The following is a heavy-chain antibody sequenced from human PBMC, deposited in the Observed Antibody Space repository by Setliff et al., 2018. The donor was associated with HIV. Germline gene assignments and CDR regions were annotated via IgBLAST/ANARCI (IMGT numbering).Heavy chain of an antibody. Sequence: ALVKVSCKASGYRFTDYFMHWVRQAPGQGLEWMGWISPNNGDKNIPQSFQGRVTMTRDTSINTAYMELSGLRSDDTAMYYCARQLSNSLDYWGQGTLVTVSS. CDR1: GYRFTDYF. CDR2: ISPNNGDK. CDR3: ARQLSNSLDY. J-gene: IGHJ4*02. V-gene: IGHV1-2*02. D-gene: IGHD7-27*01.